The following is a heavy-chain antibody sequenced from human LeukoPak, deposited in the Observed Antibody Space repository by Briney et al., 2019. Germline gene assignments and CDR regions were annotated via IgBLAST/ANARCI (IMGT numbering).Heavy chain of an antibody. V-gene: IGHV4-39*01. CDR3: ARRLVVVVAATRGYYFDY. CDR1: GGSISSSSYY. D-gene: IGHD2-15*01. J-gene: IGHJ4*02. CDR2: IYYSGST. Sequence: ASETLSLTCTVSGGSISSSSYYWGWIRQPPGKGLEWIGSIYYSGSTYYNPSLKSRVTISVDTSKNQFPLKLSSVTAADTAVYYCARRLVVVVAATRGYYFDYWGQGTLVTVSS.